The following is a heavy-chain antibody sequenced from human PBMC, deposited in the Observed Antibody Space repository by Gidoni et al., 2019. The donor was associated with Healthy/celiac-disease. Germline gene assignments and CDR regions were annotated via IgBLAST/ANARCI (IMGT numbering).Heavy chain of an antibody. J-gene: IGHJ4*02. V-gene: IGHV3-33*01. CDR3: ARDAKAGYYFDY. CDR1: GFTFSSYG. CDR2: IWYDGSNK. D-gene: IGHD3-10*01. Sequence: QVQLVESGGGVVQLGRSLRISCAASGFTFSSYGMHWVRQAPGKGLEWVAVIWYDGSNKYYADSVKGRFTISRDNSKNTLYLQMNSLRAEDTAVYYCARDAKAGYYFDYWGQGTLVTVSS.